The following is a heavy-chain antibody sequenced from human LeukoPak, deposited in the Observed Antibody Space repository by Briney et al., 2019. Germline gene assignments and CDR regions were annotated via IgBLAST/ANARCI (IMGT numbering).Heavy chain of an antibody. V-gene: IGHV1-18*01. Sequence: ASVKVSCKASGYTFTSYGITWVRQAPGQGLEWMGWISVYNGNTNYAQKLQGRVTMTTDTSTSTAYMELRSLRSDDTAIYYCARDREAAGQKLTDYWGQGTLVPVSS. CDR3: ARDREAAGQKLTDY. CDR2: ISVYNGNT. J-gene: IGHJ4*02. D-gene: IGHD6-13*01. CDR1: GYTFTSYG.